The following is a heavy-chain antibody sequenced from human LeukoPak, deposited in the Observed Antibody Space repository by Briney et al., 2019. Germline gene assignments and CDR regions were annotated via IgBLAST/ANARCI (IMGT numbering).Heavy chain of an antibody. CDR1: GGSISSYY. CDR2: IYYSGST. V-gene: IGHV4-59*01. D-gene: IGHD2-8*01. J-gene: IGHJ1*01. Sequence: SETLSLTCTVSGGSISSYYWSWIRQPPGKGLEWIGYIYYSGSTNYNPSLKSRVTISVDTSKNQFSLKLSSVTAADTAVYYCARDRGEGNGPWGFQHWGQGTLVTVSS. CDR3: ARDRGEGNGPWGFQH.